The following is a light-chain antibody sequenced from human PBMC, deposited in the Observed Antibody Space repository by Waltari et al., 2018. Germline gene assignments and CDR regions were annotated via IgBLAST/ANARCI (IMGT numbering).Light chain of an antibody. Sequence: SYELTQPPSVSVSPGQTARITCSGDALPTKSAYWYQQKSGQAPVLVIYEDNKRPSGIPERFSGSSSGAMATMTISGAQVEDDGDYYCSSTDSSGNYVVFGGGTKLTVL. CDR2: EDN. CDR1: ALPTKS. V-gene: IGLV3-10*01. CDR3: SSTDSSGNYVV. J-gene: IGLJ2*01.